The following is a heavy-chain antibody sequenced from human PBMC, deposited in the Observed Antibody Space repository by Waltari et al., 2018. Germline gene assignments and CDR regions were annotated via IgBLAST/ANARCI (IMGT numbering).Heavy chain of an antibody. D-gene: IGHD3-3*01. CDR1: GYTFTDYY. J-gene: IGHJ4*02. V-gene: IGHV1-2*06. CDR2: SNPNSGGT. Sequence: QVQLVQSGAEVKKPGASVKVSCKASGYTFTDYYMHWVRQAPGQGLEWRGRSNPNSGGTNYAQKFQGRVTRTRDTSISTAYMELSRLRSDDTAVYYCARGGPAIFGVLITKRFDYWGQGTLVTVSS. CDR3: ARGGPAIFGVLITKRFDY.